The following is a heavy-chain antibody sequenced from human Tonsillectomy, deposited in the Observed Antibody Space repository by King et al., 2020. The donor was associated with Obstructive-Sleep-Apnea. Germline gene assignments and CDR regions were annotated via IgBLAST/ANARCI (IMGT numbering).Heavy chain of an antibody. Sequence: VQLVESGGGLVQPGRSLILSCAASGFTCDDYAMHWVRQAPGKGLEWVSGVSWNSCCLGYAGSVKGRFTISRDNAKNSLYLQMNSLRAEDTALYYCAKDRWDRYYYDSSGSLDYWGQGTLVTVSS. CDR3: AKDRWDRYYYDSSGSLDY. V-gene: IGHV3-9*01. D-gene: IGHD3-22*01. CDR1: GFTCDDYA. CDR2: VSWNSCCL. J-gene: IGHJ4*02.